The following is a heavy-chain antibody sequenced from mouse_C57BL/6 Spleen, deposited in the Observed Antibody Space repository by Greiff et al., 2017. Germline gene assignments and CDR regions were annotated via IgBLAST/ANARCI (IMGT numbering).Heavy chain of an antibody. Sequence: VQLKQSGAELVRPGASVKLSCTASGFNIKDDYMHWVKQRPEQGLEWIGWIDPENGDTEYASKFQGKATITADTSSNTAYLQLSSLTSEDTAVYYCTTITTGFDYWGQGTTLTVSS. CDR2: IDPENGDT. D-gene: IGHD1-1*01. V-gene: IGHV14-4*01. CDR3: TTITTGFDY. CDR1: GFNIKDDY. J-gene: IGHJ2*01.